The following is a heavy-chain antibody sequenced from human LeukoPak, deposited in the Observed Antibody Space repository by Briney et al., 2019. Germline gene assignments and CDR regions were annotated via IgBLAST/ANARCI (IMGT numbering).Heavy chain of an antibody. D-gene: IGHD4-17*01. CDR1: GFTFSNAW. Sequence: PGGSLRLSCAASGFTFSNAWMSWVRQAPGKGLEWVGRIKSKTDGGTTDYAAPVKGRFTISRGDSKNTLYLQMNSLKTEDTAVYYCTTDQATVTTIDYWGQGTLVTVSS. CDR2: IKSKTDGGTT. J-gene: IGHJ4*02. CDR3: TTDQATVTTIDY. V-gene: IGHV3-15*01.